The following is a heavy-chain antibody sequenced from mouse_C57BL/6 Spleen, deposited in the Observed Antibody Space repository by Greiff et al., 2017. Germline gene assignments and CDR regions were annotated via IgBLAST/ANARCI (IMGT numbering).Heavy chain of an antibody. V-gene: IGHV6-6*01. CDR1: GFTFSDAW. Sequence: EVMLVESGGGLVQPGGSMKLSCAASGFTFSDAWMDWVRQSPEKGLEWVAEIRNKANNHATYYAESVKGRFTISRDDSKSSVYLQMNSLRAEDTGIYYCTHSSGYVNYYAMDYWGQGTSVTVSS. D-gene: IGHD3-2*02. CDR2: IRNKANNHAT. J-gene: IGHJ4*01. CDR3: THSSGYVNYYAMDY.